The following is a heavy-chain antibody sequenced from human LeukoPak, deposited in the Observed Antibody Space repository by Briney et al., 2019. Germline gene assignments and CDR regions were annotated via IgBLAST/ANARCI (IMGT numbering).Heavy chain of an antibody. Sequence: SEALSLTCAVSGGSISSGGYSWSWIRQPPGKGLEWIGYIYHSGSTYYNPSLKSRVTISVDRTKNQFSLELSSVTAADTAVYYCARALSYYYYGMDVWGQGTTVTVSS. V-gene: IGHV4-30-2*01. CDR2: IYHSGST. CDR3: ARALSYYYYGMDV. CDR1: GGSISSGGYS. J-gene: IGHJ6*02.